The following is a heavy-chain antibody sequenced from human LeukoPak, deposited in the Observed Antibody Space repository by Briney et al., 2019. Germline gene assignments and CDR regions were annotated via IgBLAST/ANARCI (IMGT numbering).Heavy chain of an antibody. J-gene: IGHJ5*02. V-gene: IGHV3-48*03. CDR3: AKVYDNQLLFNWFDP. CDR2: ISSSGSTI. CDR1: GFTFSSYE. Sequence: PGGSLRLSCAASGFTFSSYEMNWVRQAPGKGLEWVSYISSSGSTIYYADSVKGRFTISRDNSKNTLYLQMNSLRAEDTAVYYCAKVYDNQLLFNWFDPWGQRTLVTVSS. D-gene: IGHD2-2*01.